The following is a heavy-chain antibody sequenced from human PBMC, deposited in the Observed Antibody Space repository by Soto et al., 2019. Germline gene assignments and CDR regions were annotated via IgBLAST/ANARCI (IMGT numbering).Heavy chain of an antibody. CDR3: AKEVVLASPGRSHYYYYGLDV. V-gene: IGHV3-23*01. CDR2: ISGSGGRT. D-gene: IGHD6-13*01. J-gene: IGHJ6*02. CDR1: GCTFNIYA. Sequence: GGTLRLSCAASGCTFNIYAMTWVRQAPGKGLEWVSVISGSGGRTFYAESVKGRFTMSRDNSNNTLYLQMNSLRAEDTAVYYCAKEVVLASPGRSHYYYYGLDVWGQGTTVPVSS.